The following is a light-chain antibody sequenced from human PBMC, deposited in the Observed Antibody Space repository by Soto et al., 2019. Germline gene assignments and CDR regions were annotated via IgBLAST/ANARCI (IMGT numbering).Light chain of an antibody. J-gene: IGKJ2*02. CDR2: AAS. CDR3: QLSYSTPCT. CDR1: HTISTY. V-gene: IGKV1-39*01. Sequence: DIQMTQSTSSLSASVEDRVPNSCRASHTISTYLNWYQRKPGKPPKLLIYAASSLQSGVPSRFSGSGSVTAFTLTISSLQPEDFTTYYCQLSYSTPCTLGQGTKLEI.